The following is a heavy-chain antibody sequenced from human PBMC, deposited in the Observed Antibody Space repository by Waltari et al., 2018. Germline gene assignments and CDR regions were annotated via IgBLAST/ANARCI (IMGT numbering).Heavy chain of an antibody. J-gene: IGHJ6*03. CDR3: ARIYTGAAPGPYYYYYMDV. Sequence: QVQLQESGPGLVKPSETLSLTCTVSGGSISSYYWSWIRQPAGKGLEWIGRIYTSGRTNYNPSLKSRVTRSVDTSKNQLSLKRSSVTAADTAVYYCARIYTGAAPGPYYYYYMDVWGKGTTVTVSS. CDR1: GGSISSYY. CDR2: IYTSGRT. D-gene: IGHD7-27*01. V-gene: IGHV4-4*07.